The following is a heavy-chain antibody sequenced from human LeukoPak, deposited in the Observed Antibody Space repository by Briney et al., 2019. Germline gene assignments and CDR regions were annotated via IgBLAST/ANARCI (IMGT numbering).Heavy chain of an antibody. CDR2: IDPSDSYT. Sequence: GESLKISCEGSGYIFTSYWISWVRQMPGKGLEWMGRIDPSDSYTNYSPSFQGHVTISADKSISTAYLQWSSLKASDTAMYYCAIGTTVTHFDYWGQGTLVTVSS. J-gene: IGHJ4*02. CDR1: GYIFTSYW. CDR3: AIGTTVTHFDY. D-gene: IGHD4-17*01. V-gene: IGHV5-10-1*01.